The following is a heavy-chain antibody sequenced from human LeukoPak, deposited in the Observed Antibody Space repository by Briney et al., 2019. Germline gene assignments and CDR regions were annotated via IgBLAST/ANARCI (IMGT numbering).Heavy chain of an antibody. V-gene: IGHV4-39*01. CDR3: ARLKGGVVVTMYYFDY. CDR1: GGSISSSSYY. J-gene: IGHJ4*02. D-gene: IGHD2-21*02. CDR2: IYYSGST. Sequence: SETLSLTCTVSGGSISSSSYYWGWIRQPPGKGLEWIGSIYYSGSTYYNPSLKSRVTISVDTSKNQFSLKLSPVTAADTAVYYCARLKGGVVVTMYYFDYWGQGTLVTVSS.